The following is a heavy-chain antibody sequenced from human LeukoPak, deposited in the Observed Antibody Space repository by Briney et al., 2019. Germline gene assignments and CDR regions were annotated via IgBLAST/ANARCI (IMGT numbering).Heavy chain of an antibody. V-gene: IGHV4-34*01. Sequence: SETPSLTCAVYGGSFSGYYWSWIRQPPGKGLEWIGEINHSGSTNYNPSLKSRVTISVDTSKNQFSLKLSSVTAADTAVYYCARGGVAVASPRYYFDYWGQGTLVTVSS. J-gene: IGHJ4*02. D-gene: IGHD6-19*01. CDR2: INHSGST. CDR3: ARGGVAVASPRYYFDY. CDR1: GGSFSGYY.